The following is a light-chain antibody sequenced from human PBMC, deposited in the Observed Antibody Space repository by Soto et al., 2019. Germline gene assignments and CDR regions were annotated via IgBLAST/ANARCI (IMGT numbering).Light chain of an antibody. CDR1: QDIRGD. V-gene: IGKV1-6*01. CDR2: GAS. Sequence: AIQMTQSPSSLSASVGDRVTITCRASQDIRGDLGWYQQKPGKAPKDLIYGASNLQSGVLSWFSGSGFGSDFTHTSSSMQPEDCSTYYCLQDRNSPRTFGQGTKVESK. CDR3: LQDRNSPRT. J-gene: IGKJ1*01.